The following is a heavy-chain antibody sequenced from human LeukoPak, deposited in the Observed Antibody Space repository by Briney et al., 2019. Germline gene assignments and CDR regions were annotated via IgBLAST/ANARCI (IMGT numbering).Heavy chain of an antibody. CDR1: GFTVSSNY. Sequence: GGSLRLSCAASGFTVSSNYMSWVRQAPGKGLEWVSVIYSGGSTYYADSVKGRFTISRDNSKNTLYLQMNSLRAEDTAVYYCARGIRDYGDYVSDYWGQGTLVTVSS. CDR3: ARGIRDYGDYVSDY. V-gene: IGHV3-53*01. CDR2: IYSGGST. D-gene: IGHD4-17*01. J-gene: IGHJ4*02.